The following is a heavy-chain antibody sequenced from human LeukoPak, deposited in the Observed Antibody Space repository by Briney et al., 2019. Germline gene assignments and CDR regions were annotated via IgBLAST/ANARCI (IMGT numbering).Heavy chain of an antibody. J-gene: IGHJ4*02. Sequence: SETLSLTCTVSGGSISNYYWSWIRQPAGKGLEFIGRIYSSGSTNYNPSLKSRVTISVDTSKNQFSLRLSSVTAADSAMYYCARGGYTIFDYWGQGTLVTVSS. D-gene: IGHD1-1*01. CDR1: GGSISNYY. CDR2: IYSSGST. CDR3: ARGGYTIFDY. V-gene: IGHV4-4*07.